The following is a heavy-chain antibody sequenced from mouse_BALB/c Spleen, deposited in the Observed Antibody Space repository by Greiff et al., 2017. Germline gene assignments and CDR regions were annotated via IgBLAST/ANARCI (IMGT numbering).Heavy chain of an antibody. CDR1: GYSITSDYA. CDR2: ISYSGST. CDR3: ARWGDYYGSSGAY. J-gene: IGHJ3*01. V-gene: IGHV3-2*02. D-gene: IGHD1-1*01. Sequence: EVQLQESGPGLVKPSQSLSLTCTVTGYSITSDYAWNWIRQFPGNKLEWMGYISYSGSTSYNPSLKSRISITRDTSKNQFFLQLNSVTTEDTATYYCARWGDYYGSSGAYWGQGTLVTVSA.